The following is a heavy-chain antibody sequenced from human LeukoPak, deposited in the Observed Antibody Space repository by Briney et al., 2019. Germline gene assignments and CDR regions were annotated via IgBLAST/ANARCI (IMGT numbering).Heavy chain of an antibody. Sequence: GGSLRLSCAASGFTFSSYAMSWVRQAPGKGLEWVSAISGSGGSTYYADSVKGRFTISRDNSKNTLYLQMNSLRAEDTAVYYCAKEPYYDFWSGYPPQKHWGQGTLVTVSS. CDR1: GFTFSSYA. D-gene: IGHD3-3*01. V-gene: IGHV3-23*01. CDR3: AKEPYYDFWSGYPPQKH. CDR2: ISGSGGST. J-gene: IGHJ1*01.